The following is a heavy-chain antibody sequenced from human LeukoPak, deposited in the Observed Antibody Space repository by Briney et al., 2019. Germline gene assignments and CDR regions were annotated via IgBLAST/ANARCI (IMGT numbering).Heavy chain of an antibody. CDR2: IIPIFGTA. V-gene: IGHV1-69*05. D-gene: IGHD5-18*01. CDR1: GGTFSSCA. CDR3: ARGAWLGYGYGYVTWFDP. Sequence: AAVKVSFKASGGTFSSCAISWVRQAPGQGLELMGGIIPIFGTANYAQKFPGRVTITTAESTTTAYMERSRLRSEDTAVYYRARGAWLGYGYGYVTWFDPWGQGTLVTVSP. J-gene: IGHJ5*02.